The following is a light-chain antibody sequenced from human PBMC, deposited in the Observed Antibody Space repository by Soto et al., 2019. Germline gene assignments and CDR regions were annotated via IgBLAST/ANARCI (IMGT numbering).Light chain of an antibody. J-gene: IGKJ5*01. CDR3: PQYNNWPIT. V-gene: IGKV3D-15*01. Sequence: EIVMTNSPATLSVSPGERATLSCRASQIVSRNLAWYQQKPGQAPRLLIYDASTRATGTPARFSGSGSGTKFTLSISSLQSEDFAVYYCPQYNNWPITFGQGTRLEIK. CDR2: DAS. CDR1: QIVSRN.